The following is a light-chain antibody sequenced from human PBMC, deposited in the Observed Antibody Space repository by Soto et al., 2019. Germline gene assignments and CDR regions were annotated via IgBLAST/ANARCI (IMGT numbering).Light chain of an antibody. V-gene: IGKV1-39*01. J-gene: IGKJ3*01. CDR1: ETIGNY. Sequence: DIQMTQSPSSLSASVGDRVTLTCRASETIGNYSNWYQQKPGKAPKLLIYSASRLETGVPSRFSASGSGTDFTLTISSVQHDDFATYYCQQSFSSPFPFGPGT. CDR3: QQSFSSPFP. CDR2: SAS.